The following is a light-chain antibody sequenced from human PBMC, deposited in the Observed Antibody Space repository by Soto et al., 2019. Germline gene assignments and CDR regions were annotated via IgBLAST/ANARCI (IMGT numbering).Light chain of an antibody. Sequence: QSALTQPPSASGSPGQSVTISCTGTRSDIGGYKYVSWYQQHPGKVPKLIIYDVSQRPSGVPDRFSGSKSANTASLTVSGLQAEDEADYYCSSYAASNVVLFGGGTKVTVL. CDR1: RSDIGGYKY. J-gene: IGLJ2*01. CDR3: SSYAASNVVL. V-gene: IGLV2-8*01. CDR2: DVS.